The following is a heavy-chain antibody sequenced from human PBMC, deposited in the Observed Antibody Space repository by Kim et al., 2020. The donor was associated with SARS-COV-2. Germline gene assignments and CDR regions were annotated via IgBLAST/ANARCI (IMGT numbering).Heavy chain of an antibody. CDR3: ARGGGTAAGLFFDC. V-gene: IGHV3-7*01. J-gene: IGHJ4*02. CDR1: GFIFSDYY. D-gene: IGHD6-13*01. Sequence: GGSLRLSCAPSGFIFSDYYMSWIRQAPGKGLGWVANIIQDGSAKTCVDSVKGRFTISRDNAKNSLYLQMNSLRAEDTAVYYCARGGGTAAGLFFDCWGQGTLVTVSS. CDR2: IIQDGSAK.